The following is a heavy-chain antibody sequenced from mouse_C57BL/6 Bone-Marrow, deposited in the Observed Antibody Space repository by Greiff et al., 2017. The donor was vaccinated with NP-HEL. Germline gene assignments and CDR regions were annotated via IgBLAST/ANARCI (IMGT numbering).Heavy chain of an antibody. J-gene: IGHJ2*01. D-gene: IGHD4-1*01. CDR3: TRRGKANWAGFDY. Sequence: EVKLQESGGGLVQPGGSMKLSCAASGFTFSDAWMDWVRQSPEQGLEWVAEIRNKANNHATYYAESVKGRFTISRDDSKSSVYLQMNSLRAEDTGIYYCTRRGKANWAGFDYWGQGTTLTVSS. CDR1: GFTFSDAW. CDR2: IRNKANNHAT. V-gene: IGHV6-6*01.